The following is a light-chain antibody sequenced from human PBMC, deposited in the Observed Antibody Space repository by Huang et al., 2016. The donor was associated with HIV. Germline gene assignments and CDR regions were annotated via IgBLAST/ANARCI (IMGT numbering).Light chain of an antibody. J-gene: IGKJ3*01. V-gene: IGKV3-15*01. CDR1: QRVSST. CDR2: DAS. Sequence: IVMTQSPGTLSVSPGERSTLSCRASQRVSSTLAWYQQKPGPPPRLLIYDASSRAAGIPARFRGSGAGTDFTLTISSLQSEDFAVYSCQQYNNWPPVTFGPGTKVDIK. CDR3: QQYNNWPPVT.